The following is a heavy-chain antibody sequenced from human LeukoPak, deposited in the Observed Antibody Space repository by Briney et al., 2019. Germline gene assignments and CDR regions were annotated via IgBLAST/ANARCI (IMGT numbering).Heavy chain of an antibody. Sequence: SKTDGGTTDYAAPVKGRFTISRDDSKNTLYLQMNSLKTEDTAVYYCTTGELGITITSDYWGQGTLVTVSS. D-gene: IGHD3-3*01. J-gene: IGHJ4*02. V-gene: IGHV3-15*01. CDR3: TTGELGITITSDY. CDR2: SKTDGGTT.